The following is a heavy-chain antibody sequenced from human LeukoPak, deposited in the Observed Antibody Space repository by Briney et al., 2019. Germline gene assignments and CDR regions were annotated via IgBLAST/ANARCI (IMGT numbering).Heavy chain of an antibody. CDR1: GFRFDTYW. V-gene: IGHV3-7*01. CDR3: ARHPYGVLDY. Sequence: PGGSLRLSCAVSGFRFDTYWMTWVRQAPGKGLEWVANIKQDGSEKYYVDSVKGRFTISRDNAKNSLYLQMNSLRAEDTAVYYCARHPYGVLDYWGQGTLVTVSS. J-gene: IGHJ4*02. D-gene: IGHD4-17*01. CDR2: IKQDGSEK.